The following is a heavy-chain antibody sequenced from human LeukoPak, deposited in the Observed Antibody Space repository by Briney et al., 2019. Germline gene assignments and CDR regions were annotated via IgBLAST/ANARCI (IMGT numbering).Heavy chain of an antibody. D-gene: IGHD6-19*01. J-gene: IGHJ6*03. Sequence: GGSLRLSCAASGFTFSSYEMNWVRQAPGKGREWCSYISSSGSTIYYADSVKGRFTISRDNAKNSLYLQMNSLRAEDTAVYYCARVPPPLYSSGWYYYYMDVWGKGTTVTVSS. CDR3: ARVPPPLYSSGWYYYYMDV. CDR2: ISSSGSTI. V-gene: IGHV3-48*03. CDR1: GFTFSSYE.